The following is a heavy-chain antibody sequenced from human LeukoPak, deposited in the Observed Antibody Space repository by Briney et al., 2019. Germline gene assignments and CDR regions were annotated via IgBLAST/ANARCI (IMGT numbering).Heavy chain of an antibody. CDR1: GGSISSSSYY. CDR3: ARRVDFDILTGNRIYYFDY. CDR2: IYYSGST. Sequence: SETLSLTCTVSGGSISSSSYYWGWIRQPPGKGLEWIGSIYYSGSTYYNPSLKSRVTISVDTSKNQFSLKLCSVTAADTAVYYCARRVDFDILTGNRIYYFDYWGQGTLVTVSS. D-gene: IGHD3-9*01. V-gene: IGHV4-39*01. J-gene: IGHJ4*02.